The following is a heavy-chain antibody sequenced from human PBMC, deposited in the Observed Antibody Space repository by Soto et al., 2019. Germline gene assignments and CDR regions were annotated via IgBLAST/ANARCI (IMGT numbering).Heavy chain of an antibody. Sequence: QVQLVQSGAEVKKPGASVNVSCKATGYTFTSYGISWVRQAPGQGLEWMGWISAYNGNTNYAQKLQGRVTMTTDTSTSTAYMELRSLRSDDTAVYYCARLQDRDILTGYYIDYFEYWGQGTLVTVSS. V-gene: IGHV1-18*01. J-gene: IGHJ4*02. CDR2: ISAYNGNT. D-gene: IGHD3-9*01. CDR1: GYTFTSYG. CDR3: ARLQDRDILTGYYIDYFEY.